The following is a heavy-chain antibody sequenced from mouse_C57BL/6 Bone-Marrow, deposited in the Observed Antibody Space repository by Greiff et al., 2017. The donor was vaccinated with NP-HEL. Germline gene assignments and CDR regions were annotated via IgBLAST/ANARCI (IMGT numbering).Heavy chain of an antibody. D-gene: IGHD1-1*01. CDR2: IFPGSGST. Sequence: VQLQQSGPELVKPGASVKISCKASGYTFTDYYINWVKQRPGQGLEWIGWIFPGSGSTYYNEKFKGKATLTVDKSSSTAYMLLSSLTSGDSAVYFCARDATTVVADWYFDVWGTGTTVTVSS. V-gene: IGHV1-75*01. J-gene: IGHJ1*02. CDR3: ARDATTVVADWYFDV. CDR1: GYTFTDYY.